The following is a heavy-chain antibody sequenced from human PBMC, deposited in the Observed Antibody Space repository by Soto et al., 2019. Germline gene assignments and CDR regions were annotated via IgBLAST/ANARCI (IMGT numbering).Heavy chain of an antibody. CDR2: SIPIFGTA. Sequence: QVQLVQSGAEGKKPGSSVKVSCKASGGTFSSYAISWVRQAPGQGLEWMGGSIPIFGTANYAQKFQARVTITADESTSTAYMELSSLRSEDTAVYYCARDPYYDSSGYYHYYYYYGMDVWGQGTTFTVSS. V-gene: IGHV1-69*01. D-gene: IGHD3-22*01. CDR1: GGTFSSYA. CDR3: ARDPYYDSSGYYHYYYYYGMDV. J-gene: IGHJ6*02.